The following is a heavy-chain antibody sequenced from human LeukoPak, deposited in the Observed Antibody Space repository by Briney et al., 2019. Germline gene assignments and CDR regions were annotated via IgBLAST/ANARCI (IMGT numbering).Heavy chain of an antibody. CDR3: ARPHYYDSRIDP. V-gene: IGHV4-30-4*01. D-gene: IGHD3-22*01. CDR1: GGSISSGDYY. J-gene: IGHJ5*02. Sequence: SQTLSLTCTVSGGSISSGDYYWSWIRQPPGKGLEWIAYMYYSGSTYYNPSLKSRVTMSADTSKNQLSLKLSSVTAADTAVYYCARPHYYDSRIDPWGQGILVTVSS. CDR2: MYYSGST.